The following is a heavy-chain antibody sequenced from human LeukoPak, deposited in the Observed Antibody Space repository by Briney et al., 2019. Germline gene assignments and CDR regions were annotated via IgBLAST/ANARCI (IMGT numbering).Heavy chain of an antibody. J-gene: IGHJ2*01. CDR2: IFHTGRA. D-gene: IGHD2-2*01. CDR1: GDSLTISSW. V-gene: IGHV4-4*02. CDR3: ARRVVPAASYLYLDV. Sequence: SETLSLTCAVSGDSLTISSWWTRVRPPPGKGLEWIGEIFHTGRANYKPSLKSRATLSVDKSKNQFSLSLRFVSAADTATYFCARRVVPAASYLYLDVWGRGTLVTFSS.